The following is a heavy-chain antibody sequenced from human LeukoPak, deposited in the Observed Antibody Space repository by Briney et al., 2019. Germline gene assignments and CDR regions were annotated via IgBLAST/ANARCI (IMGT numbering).Heavy chain of an antibody. D-gene: IGHD3-10*01. CDR2: ISSSSSTI. V-gene: IGHV3-48*04. CDR3: GRGGITCPGSDY. CDR1: GFTFSSYS. Sequence: GGFLRLSCAASGFTFSSYSMNWVRQAPGKGLEWVSYISSSSSTIYYADSVKGRFTIARDNAKNTLYLQMNSLRAEDTAVYYCGRGGITCPGSDYGGRGTRLTVSS. J-gene: IGHJ4*02.